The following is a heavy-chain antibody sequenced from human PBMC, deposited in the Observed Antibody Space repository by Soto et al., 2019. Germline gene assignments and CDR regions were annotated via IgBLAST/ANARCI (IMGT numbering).Heavy chain of an antibody. Sequence: SETLSLTCTVSGGSTSSDNYWSWIRQPPGKGLEWIGHIYYSGNTDYNPSLKSRLDISIDTSKNQFSLKLSSVTAADTAVYFCARGGGESSDGLYYFDSWGQGSLVTVSS. CDR3: ARGGGESSDGLYYFDS. D-gene: IGHD3-16*01. CDR1: GGSTSSDNY. CDR2: IYYSGNT. V-gene: IGHV4-30-4*01. J-gene: IGHJ4*02.